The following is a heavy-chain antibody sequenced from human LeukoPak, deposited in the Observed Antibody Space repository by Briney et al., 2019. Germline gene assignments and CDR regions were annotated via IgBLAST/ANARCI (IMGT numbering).Heavy chain of an antibody. CDR3: ATDLSPEMTTVTTSWFDP. V-gene: IGHV1-24*01. J-gene: IGHJ5*02. Sequence: ASVKVSCKVSGYTLTELSMHWVRQAPGKGLEWMGGFDPEDGETIYAQKFQGRVTMTEDTSTDTAYMELSSLRSEDTAVYYCATDLSPEMTTVTTSWFDPWGQGTLVTVSS. CDR2: FDPEDGET. D-gene: IGHD4-17*01. CDR1: GYTLTELS.